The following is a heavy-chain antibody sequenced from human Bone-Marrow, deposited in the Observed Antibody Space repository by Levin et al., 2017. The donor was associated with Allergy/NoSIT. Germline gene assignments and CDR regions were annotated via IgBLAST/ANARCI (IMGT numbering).Heavy chain of an antibody. D-gene: IGHD1-20*01. V-gene: IGHV3-48*02. Sequence: PGGSLRLSCAASGFTFSRYSMHWVRQAPGKGLEWVSYIIGSSTTINYADSVKGRFTISRDNARNSLYLQMNSLRDEDTAIYYCAKEDNLNARRALDYWGQGTLVTVSS. CDR2: IIGSSTTI. J-gene: IGHJ4*02. CDR3: AKEDNLNARRALDY. CDR1: GFTFSRYS.